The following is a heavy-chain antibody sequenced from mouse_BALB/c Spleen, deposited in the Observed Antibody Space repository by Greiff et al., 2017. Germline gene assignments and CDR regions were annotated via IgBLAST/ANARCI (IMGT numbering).Heavy chain of an antibody. J-gene: IGHJ4*01. CDR3: ARWGTTACYAMDY. CDR1: GFTFSDYY. CDR2: ISDGGSYT. V-gene: IGHV5-4*02. D-gene: IGHD1-2*01. Sequence: EVQLVESGGGLVKPGGSLKLSCAASGFTFSDYYMYWVRQTPAKRLEWVATISDGGSYTYYPDSVKGRFTISRDNAKNNLYLQMSSLKSEDTAMYYCARWGTTACYAMDYWGQGTSVTVSS.